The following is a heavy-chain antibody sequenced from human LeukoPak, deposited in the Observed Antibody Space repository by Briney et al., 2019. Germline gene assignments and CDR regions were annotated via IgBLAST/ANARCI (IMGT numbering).Heavy chain of an antibody. Sequence: SETLSLTCTVSGGSISGSNYYWGWLRQPPGKGLEWIGSIYHSGNTYYNPSLKSRVTISVDTSKNQFSLKLSSVTAADTAVYYCASPLGYCTTTTCYGDYWGQGTLVTVSS. CDR3: ASPLGYCTTTTCYGDY. J-gene: IGHJ4*02. CDR2: IYHSGNT. CDR1: GGSISGSNYY. V-gene: IGHV4-39*01. D-gene: IGHD2-2*01.